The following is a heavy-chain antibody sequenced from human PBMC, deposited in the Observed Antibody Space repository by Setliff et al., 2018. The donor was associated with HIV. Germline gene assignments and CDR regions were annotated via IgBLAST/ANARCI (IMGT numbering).Heavy chain of an antibody. CDR1: GYSFTTYW. CDR2: IYPGDSDT. J-gene: IGHJ4*01. D-gene: IGHD3-10*01. V-gene: IGHV5-51*01. Sequence: PGESLKISCKGSGYSFTTYWIGWVRQMPGKGLEWMGIIYPGDSDTRYSPSFQGQVTISVDRSISTAYLQWSSLKASDTAMYYCARHGQYGSGSYYNRPFDFWGQGTLVTVSS. CDR3: ARHGQYGSGSYYNRPFDF.